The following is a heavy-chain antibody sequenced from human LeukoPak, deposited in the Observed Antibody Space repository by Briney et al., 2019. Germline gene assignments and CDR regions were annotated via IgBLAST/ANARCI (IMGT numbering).Heavy chain of an antibody. CDR2: INHSGST. V-gene: IGHV4-34*01. D-gene: IGHD5-24*01. Sequence: SETLSLTCAVYGGSFSGYYWSWIRQPPGKGLEWIGEINHSGSTNYNPSLKSRVTISVDTSKNQFSLKLSSVTAADTAVYYCARGGDGYSQTLDYWGQGTLVTVSS. J-gene: IGHJ4*02. CDR3: ARGGDGYSQTLDY. CDR1: GGSFSGYY.